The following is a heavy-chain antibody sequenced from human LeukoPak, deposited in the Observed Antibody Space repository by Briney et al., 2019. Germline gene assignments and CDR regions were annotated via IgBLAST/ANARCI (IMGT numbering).Heavy chain of an antibody. J-gene: IGHJ2*01. V-gene: IGHV5-51*01. CDR3: ARRSRVAAAQRYWYFDL. CDR2: IYPGDSDT. CDR1: GYSFTSYW. D-gene: IGHD6-13*01. Sequence: GESLKISCKGSGYSFTSYWIGWVRQMPGKGLEWMGIIYPGDSDTRYSSSFQGQVTISADKSISTAYLQWSSLKASDTAMYYCARRSRVAAAQRYWYFDLWGRGTLVTVSS.